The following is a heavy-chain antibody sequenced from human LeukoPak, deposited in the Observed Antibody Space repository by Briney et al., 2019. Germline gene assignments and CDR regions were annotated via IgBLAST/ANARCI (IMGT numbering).Heavy chain of an antibody. J-gene: IGHJ4*02. CDR1: GGTFSSYA. CDR2: IIPIFGTA. Sequence: ASVRVSCKASGGTFSSYAISWVRQAPGQGLEWMGGIIPIFGTANYAQKFQGRVTITTDESTSTAYMELSSLRSEDTAVYYCTREAGSYYFDYWGQGTLVTVSS. CDR3: TREAGSYYFDY. D-gene: IGHD3-10*01. V-gene: IGHV1-69*05.